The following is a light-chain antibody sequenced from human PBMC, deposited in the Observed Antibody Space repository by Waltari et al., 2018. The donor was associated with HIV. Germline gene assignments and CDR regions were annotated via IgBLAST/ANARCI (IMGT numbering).Light chain of an antibody. CDR2: GN. Sequence: QSVLTQPPSVSGAPGQTVTISCTGSSSNIGARFDVHWYQQIPGTAPKLLMYGNNRPSGVPDRFSGSKSGTSASLAITGLQAEDEADYYCQTYDSSLIGSVVFGGGTKLTVL. CDR3: QTYDSSLIGSVV. J-gene: IGLJ2*01. V-gene: IGLV1-40*01. CDR1: SSNIGARFD.